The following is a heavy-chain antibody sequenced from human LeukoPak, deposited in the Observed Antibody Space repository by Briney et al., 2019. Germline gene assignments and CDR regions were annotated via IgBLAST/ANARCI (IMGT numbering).Heavy chain of an antibody. CDR1: GGSISSGIYY. J-gene: IGHJ3*02. Sequence: NPSQTLSLTCTVSGGSISSGIYYWNWIRQPAGKGLEWIGYIYYSGSTNYNPSLKSRVTISVDTSKNQFSLKLNSVTAADTALYYCARHPALGYDSSGYVGSDAFDIWGQGTMVTVSS. D-gene: IGHD3-22*01. CDR3: ARHPALGYDSSGYVGSDAFDI. V-gene: IGHV4-61*09. CDR2: IYYSGST.